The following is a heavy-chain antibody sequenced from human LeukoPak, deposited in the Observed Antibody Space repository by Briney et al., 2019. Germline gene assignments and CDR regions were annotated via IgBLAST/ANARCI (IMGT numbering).Heavy chain of an antibody. CDR3: ARDARIVGATGTLDY. CDR1: GFNFGEFW. V-gene: IGHV3-7*01. CDR2: IKEDGSES. Sequence: GGSLRLSCAASGFNFGEFWMAWVRQTPGMGLEWVADIKEDGSESFYVDSVKGRFTISRDNAKNSLYLQMNSLRAEDTAVYSCARDARIVGATGTLDYWGQGTLVTVSS. J-gene: IGHJ4*02. D-gene: IGHD1-26*01.